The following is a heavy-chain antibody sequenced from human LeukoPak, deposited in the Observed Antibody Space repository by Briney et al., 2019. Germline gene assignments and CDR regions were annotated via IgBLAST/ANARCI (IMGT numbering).Heavy chain of an antibody. CDR1: GGSISSYY. J-gene: IGHJ4*02. D-gene: IGHD4-23*01. CDR2: IYYSGST. V-gene: IGHV4-59*08. Sequence: SETLSLTCTVSGGSISSYYWSWIRQPPGKGLEWIGYIYYSGSTNYNPSLRSRVTISVDTSKNQFSLKLSSVTAADTAVYYCARRGGGGNPAVFDYWGQGTLVTVSS. CDR3: ARRGGGGNPAVFDY.